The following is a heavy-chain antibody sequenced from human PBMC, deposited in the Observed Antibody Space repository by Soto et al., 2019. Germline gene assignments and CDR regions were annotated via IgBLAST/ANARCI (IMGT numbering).Heavy chain of an antibody. CDR1: GFSFSSYW. Sequence: PGGSLRLSCAASGFSFSSYWMHWVRQAPGKGLVWVSRINSDGSSTSYADSVKGRFTISRDNAKNTLYLQMNSLRAEDTAVYYCARDLLYDYVWGSYPEGGLDYWGQGTLVTVSS. CDR3: ARDLLYDYVWGSYPEGGLDY. J-gene: IGHJ4*02. V-gene: IGHV3-74*01. D-gene: IGHD3-16*02. CDR2: INSDGSST.